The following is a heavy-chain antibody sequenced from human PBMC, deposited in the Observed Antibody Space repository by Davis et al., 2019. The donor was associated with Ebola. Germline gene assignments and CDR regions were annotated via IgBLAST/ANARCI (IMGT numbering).Heavy chain of an antibody. J-gene: IGHJ5*02. V-gene: IGHV1-3*01. CDR1: AYIFTSYA. Sequence: SVTVSCPASAYIFTSYAIHWVRQAPAQRLEWMGWINAGNGDTKYSQKFRGRVTITRDTSASTSYMELSSLRSEDTAVFYFARGKTVAGTRGLSWFDPWGTGTLVTVSS. CDR2: INAGNGDT. D-gene: IGHD6-19*01. CDR3: ARGKTVAGTRGLSWFDP.